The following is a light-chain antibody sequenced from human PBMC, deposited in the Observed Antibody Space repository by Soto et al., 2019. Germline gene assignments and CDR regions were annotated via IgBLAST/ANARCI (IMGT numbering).Light chain of an antibody. Sequence: DIQMPQSPSSLSASVGDRVTITCRASQSISSYLNWYQQKPGKAPKLLIYAASSLQSGVPSRFSGSGSGTAFTLTISSLQPEDFATYYCQQSYSTPLTFGGGTKVEIK. CDR3: QQSYSTPLT. V-gene: IGKV1-39*01. CDR2: AAS. J-gene: IGKJ4*01. CDR1: QSISSY.